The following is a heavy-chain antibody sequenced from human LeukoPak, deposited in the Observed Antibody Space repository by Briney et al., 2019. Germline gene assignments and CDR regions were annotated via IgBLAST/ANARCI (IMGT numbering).Heavy chain of an antibody. D-gene: IGHD3-10*01. J-gene: IGHJ6*04. CDR3: AREPGEYGMDV. Sequence: ASVKVSCKASGYTFTSYYMHWVRQAPGQGLEWMGIINPSGGNTSYAQKFQGRVAMTRDTSTSTVYMELSSLRSEDTAVYYCAREPGEYGMDVWGKGTTVTVSS. CDR2: INPSGGNT. V-gene: IGHV1-46*01. CDR1: GYTFTSYY.